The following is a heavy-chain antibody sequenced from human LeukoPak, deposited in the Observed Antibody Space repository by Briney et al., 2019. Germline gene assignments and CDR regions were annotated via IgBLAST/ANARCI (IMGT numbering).Heavy chain of an antibody. CDR3: AKGASMVRGVLCYFDF. J-gene: IGHJ4*02. CDR2: ISGSGGTT. D-gene: IGHD3-10*01. CDR1: GFTFSSYA. Sequence: EGSLRLSCAASGFTFSSYAMSWVRQAPGKGLEWVSAISGSGGTTYYADSVKGRFTISRDTSKNTLFLQMNSLRADDTAIYYCAKGASMVRGVLCYFDFWGQGTLITVSS. V-gene: IGHV3-23*01.